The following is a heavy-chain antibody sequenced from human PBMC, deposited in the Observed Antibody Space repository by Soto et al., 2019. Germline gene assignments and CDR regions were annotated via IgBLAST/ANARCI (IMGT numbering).Heavy chain of an antibody. D-gene: IGHD6-13*01. Sequence: SETLSLTCTVSGGSISSYYWSWIRQPPGKGLEWIGYIYYSGSTNYNPSLKSRVTISVDTSKNQFSLKLSSVTAADTAVYYCARAAMGGSRRPFDYWGQGTLVTVS. J-gene: IGHJ4*02. CDR2: IYYSGST. CDR1: GGSISSYY. V-gene: IGHV4-59*12. CDR3: ARAAMGGSRRPFDY.